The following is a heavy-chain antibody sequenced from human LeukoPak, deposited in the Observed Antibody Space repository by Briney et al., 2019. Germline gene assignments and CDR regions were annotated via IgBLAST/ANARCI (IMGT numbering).Heavy chain of an antibody. CDR1: GFTFSSYA. V-gene: IGHV3-23*01. D-gene: IGHD2-21*02. CDR2: ISGSGGST. CDR3: AKVVTNVVTAIGILDY. Sequence: GGSLRLSCAASGFTFSSYAMSWVRQAPGKGLEGVSAISGSGGSTYYADSVKGRFTISRDNSKNTLYLQRNSLRAEDTAVYYSAKVVTNVVTAIGILDYWGQGTLVTVSS. J-gene: IGHJ4*02.